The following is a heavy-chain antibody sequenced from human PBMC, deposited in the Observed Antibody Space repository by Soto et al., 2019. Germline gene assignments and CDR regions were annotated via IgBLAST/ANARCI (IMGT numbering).Heavy chain of an antibody. Sequence: SETLSLTCTVSGGSISSYYWSWIRQPAGKGLEWIGRIYTSGSTNYNPSLKSRVTMSVDTSKNQFSLKLSSVTAADTAVYYCARVSGRWSGYYSPHAAYYYGMDVWGQGTTVTVSS. CDR1: GGSISSYY. J-gene: IGHJ6*02. V-gene: IGHV4-4*07. CDR3: ARVSGRWSGYYSPHAAYYYGMDV. D-gene: IGHD3-3*01. CDR2: IYTSGST.